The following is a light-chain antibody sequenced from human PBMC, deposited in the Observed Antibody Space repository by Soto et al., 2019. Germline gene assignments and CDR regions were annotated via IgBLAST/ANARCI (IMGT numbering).Light chain of an antibody. Sequence: EIVMTQSPGTLSLSPGETATLSCRASQSVSSNYVAWFHQKPGQAPRLLIDGASSRATGVPDRFSASGSGTDFTLTISRLEPEDFAVYYCQQYGRSPFTFGPGTKVDIK. CDR3: QQYGRSPFT. CDR1: QSVSSNY. CDR2: GAS. J-gene: IGKJ3*01. V-gene: IGKV3-20*01.